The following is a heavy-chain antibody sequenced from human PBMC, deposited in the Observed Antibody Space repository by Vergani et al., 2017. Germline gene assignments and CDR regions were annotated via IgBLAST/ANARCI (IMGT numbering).Heavy chain of an antibody. V-gene: IGHV4-4*07. CDR2: IYTSGST. CDR1: GGSISSYY. J-gene: IGHJ2*01. CDR3: ARIVVVPAAIPFSVNWYFDL. D-gene: IGHD2-2*02. Sequence: QVQLQESGPGLVKPSETLYLTCTVSGGSISSYYWSWIRQPAGKGLEWIGRIYTSGSTNYNPSLKSRVTMSVDTSKNQFSRKLSSVTAADTAVYYCARIVVVPAAIPFSVNWYFDLWGRGTLVTVSS.